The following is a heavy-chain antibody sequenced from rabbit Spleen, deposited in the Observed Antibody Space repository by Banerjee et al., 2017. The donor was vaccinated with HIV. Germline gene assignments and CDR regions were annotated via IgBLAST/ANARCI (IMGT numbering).Heavy chain of an antibody. CDR3: ASPGSYYTNPGGYGIYFNL. Sequence: QSLEESGGDLVKPGASLTLTCKASGLDFSSSYWICWVRQAPGKGLEWIACIYTSSGGTKYATWAKGRFTISKTSSTTVTLQMTSLTAADTATYFCASPGSYYTNPGGYGIYFNLWGPGTLVTVS. V-gene: IGHV1S40*01. J-gene: IGHJ4*01. D-gene: IGHD1-1*01. CDR2: IYTSSGGT. CDR1: GLDFSSSYW.